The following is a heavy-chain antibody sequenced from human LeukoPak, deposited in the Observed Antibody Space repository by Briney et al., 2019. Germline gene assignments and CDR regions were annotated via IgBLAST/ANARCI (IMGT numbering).Heavy chain of an antibody. Sequence: ASVKVSCKASGGTFSSYAISWVRQAPGQGLEWMGGIIPIFGTANYAQKFQGRVTITTDESTSTAYMELSSLRSEDTAVYYCARDGGGYCSSTSCWNWFDPWGQGTLVTVSS. J-gene: IGHJ5*02. CDR1: GGTFSSYA. D-gene: IGHD2-2*01. CDR2: IIPIFGTA. V-gene: IGHV1-69*05. CDR3: ARDGGGYCSSTSCWNWFDP.